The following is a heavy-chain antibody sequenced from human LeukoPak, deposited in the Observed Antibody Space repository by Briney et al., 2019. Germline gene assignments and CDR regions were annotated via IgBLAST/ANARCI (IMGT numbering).Heavy chain of an antibody. CDR1: GGSISSSNW. V-gene: IGHV4-4*02. CDR2: IYHSGST. CDR3: ARSITIFGVVIISHWYFDL. D-gene: IGHD3-3*01. J-gene: IGHJ2*01. Sequence: SETLSLTCAVSGGSISSSNWWSWVRQPPGKGLEWIGEIYHSGSTNYNPSLKSRVTISVDKSKNQFSLKLSSVTAADTAVYYCARSITIFGVVIISHWYFDLWGRGTLVTVSS.